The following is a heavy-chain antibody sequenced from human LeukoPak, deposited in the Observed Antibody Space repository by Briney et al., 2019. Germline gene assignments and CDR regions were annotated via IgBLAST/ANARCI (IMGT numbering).Heavy chain of an antibody. Sequence: PGGSLRLSCAASGFTFSNHGMNWVRQAPGKGLEWVSAIGGSGAATYYADSVRDRFIISRDNSRSTLYLEIHSLRAEDTALYYCAKIVDGITHYWGQGTLVTVSS. V-gene: IGHV3-23*01. CDR3: AKIVDGITHY. CDR2: IGGSGAAT. D-gene: IGHD1-7*01. CDR1: GFTFSNHG. J-gene: IGHJ4*02.